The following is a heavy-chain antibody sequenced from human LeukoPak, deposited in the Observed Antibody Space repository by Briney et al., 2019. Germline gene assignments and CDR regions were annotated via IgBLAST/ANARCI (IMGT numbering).Heavy chain of an antibody. CDR1: GISFSDYY. J-gene: IGHJ4*02. CDR2: IKSKSDGGTT. CDR3: TRWLYGDYVDDY. V-gene: IGHV3-15*01. D-gene: IGHD4-17*01. Sequence: GGSLRLSCAASGISFSDYYMSWIRQAPGKGLEWVGRIKSKSDGGTTDYAAPVKGRFTISREDSKNTLYLQMNSLKTEDTAVYYCTRWLYGDYVDDYWGQGTLVTVSS.